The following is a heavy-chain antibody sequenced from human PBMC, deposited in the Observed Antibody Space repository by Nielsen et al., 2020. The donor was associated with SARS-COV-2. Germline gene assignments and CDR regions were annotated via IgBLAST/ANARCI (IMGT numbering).Heavy chain of an antibody. Sequence: GESLKISCVASEITFRIHGMHWVRQAPGKGLEWVAVMSYDGSKTWYADSMKGRFTISRDNSKSTLYLQMNSLRTEDTAVYYCVKDKYSCASGGFGMDVWGQGTTVTVSS. CDR2: MSYDGSKT. D-gene: IGHD6-6*01. V-gene: IGHV3-30*18. J-gene: IGHJ6*02. CDR3: VKDKYSCASGGFGMDV. CDR1: EITFRIHG.